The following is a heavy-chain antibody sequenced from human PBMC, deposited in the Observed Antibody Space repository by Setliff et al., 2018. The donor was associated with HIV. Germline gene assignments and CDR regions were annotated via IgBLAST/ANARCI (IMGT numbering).Heavy chain of an antibody. CDR1: GYTFTSTY. Sequence: ASVKVSCKASGYTFTSTYIHWVRQSPGQGLEWMAIINPSNGATTYAQKFKGRVTMTRDTSTSTVYMEVSRLRSDDTAVYYCARGSTAVNYYYYHMDVWGKGTTVTVSS. CDR2: INPSNGAT. CDR3: ARGSTAVNYYYYHMDV. J-gene: IGHJ6*03. V-gene: IGHV1-46*01. D-gene: IGHD2-2*01.